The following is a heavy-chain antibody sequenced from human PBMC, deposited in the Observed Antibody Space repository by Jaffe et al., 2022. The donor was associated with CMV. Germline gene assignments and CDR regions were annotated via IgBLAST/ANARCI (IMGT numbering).Heavy chain of an antibody. Sequence: QVQLVQSGAEVKKPGASVKVSCKASGYTFTGYYLHWVRQAPGQGLEWMGWINPNSGGRTYAQIFEGRVTMTRDTSITTAYMELSRLRSDDTAVYYCARRGNYGPGNADMDVWGQGTTVTVSS. J-gene: IGHJ6*02. CDR1: GYTFTGYY. CDR3: ARRGNYGPGNADMDV. CDR2: INPNSGGR. D-gene: IGHD3-10*01. V-gene: IGHV1-2*02.